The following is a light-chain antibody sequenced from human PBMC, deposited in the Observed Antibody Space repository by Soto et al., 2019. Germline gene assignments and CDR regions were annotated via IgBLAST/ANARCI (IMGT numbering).Light chain of an antibody. Sequence: QSALTQPRSVSGSPGQSVTISCTGTSSDVGGYKYVSWYQHHPGKAPKLMIYDVTKRPSGVPDRFSGSKSGNTASLTISGLQAVDEADYYCCSYAGSDTYVFGTGTKLTVL. V-gene: IGLV2-11*01. J-gene: IGLJ1*01. CDR3: CSYAGSDTYV. CDR1: SSDVGGYKY. CDR2: DVT.